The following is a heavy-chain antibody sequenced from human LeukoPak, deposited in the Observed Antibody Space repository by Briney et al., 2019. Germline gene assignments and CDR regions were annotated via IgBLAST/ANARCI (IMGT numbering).Heavy chain of an antibody. J-gene: IGHJ6*02. D-gene: IGHD3-10*01. CDR2: TSAYNGNT. CDR3: ARDVPYYYGSGSYFYGMDV. CDR1: GYTFTSYG. V-gene: IGHV1-18*01. Sequence: ASVKVSCKASGYTFTSYGISGVRQAPGQGLEWMGWTSAYNGNTNYAQKLQGRVTMTTDTYTRTAYMELRSLRSDDTAVYYCARDVPYYYGSGSYFYGMDVWGQGTTVTVSS.